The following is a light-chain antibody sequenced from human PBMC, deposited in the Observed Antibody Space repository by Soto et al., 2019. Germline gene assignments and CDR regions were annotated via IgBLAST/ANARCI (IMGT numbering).Light chain of an antibody. V-gene: IGKV1-17*01. CDR3: LQHNSYLIT. CDR1: QSISNY. Sequence: RMAPNPSSLSASVGDRVTITCRASQSISNYLNWYQQKPGRTPKLLIYAASSLQSGVPSRFSGSGSGTEFTLTISSLQPEDFATYYCLQHNSYLITFGQGTRLEIK. J-gene: IGKJ5*01. CDR2: AAS.